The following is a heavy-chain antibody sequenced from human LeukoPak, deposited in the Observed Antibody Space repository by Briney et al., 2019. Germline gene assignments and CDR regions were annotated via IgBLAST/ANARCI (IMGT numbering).Heavy chain of an antibody. J-gene: IGHJ4*02. Sequence: PGGSLRLSXAASGFTFSNYAMTWVRQAPGKGLQWISSISDSGTSTDYADSVKGRFTIARDNSKNTVYLQMNSLRAGDTAVYYCAKGPRYCSSTSCYRGDYWGQGTLVTVSS. CDR3: AKGPRYCSSTSCYRGDY. CDR1: GFTFSNYA. V-gene: IGHV3-23*01. CDR2: ISDSGTST. D-gene: IGHD2-2*01.